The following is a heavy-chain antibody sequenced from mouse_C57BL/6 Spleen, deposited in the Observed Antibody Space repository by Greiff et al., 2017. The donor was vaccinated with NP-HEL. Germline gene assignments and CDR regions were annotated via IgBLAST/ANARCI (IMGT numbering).Heavy chain of an antibody. CDR1: GYTFTSYW. Sequence: QVQLQQPGAELVMPGASVKLSCKASGYTFTSYWMHWVKQRPGQGLEWIGEIHPSDSYTNYNQKFKGKSTLTVDKSSSTAYMQLSSLTSEDSAVYYCARYPYYGSSPAWFAYWGQGTLVTVSA. V-gene: IGHV1-69*01. CDR2: IHPSDSYT. CDR3: ARYPYYGSSPAWFAY. J-gene: IGHJ3*01. D-gene: IGHD1-1*01.